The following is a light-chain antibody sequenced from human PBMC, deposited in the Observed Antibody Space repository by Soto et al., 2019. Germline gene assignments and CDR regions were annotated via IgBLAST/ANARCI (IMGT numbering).Light chain of an antibody. CDR2: DVS. V-gene: IGLV2-11*01. Sequence: QSALTQPRSVSGSPGQSVTISCTATSSDVGGYNYVSWYQQHPGKAPKLMTYDVSKRPSGVPDRFSGSKSGNTASLTISGLQAEDEADYYCCSYAGSYTGVFGTGTQLTVL. CDR3: CSYAGSYTGV. J-gene: IGLJ1*01. CDR1: SSDVGGYNY.